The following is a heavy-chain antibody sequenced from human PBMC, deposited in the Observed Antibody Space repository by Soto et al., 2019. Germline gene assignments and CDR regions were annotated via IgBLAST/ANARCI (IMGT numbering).Heavy chain of an antibody. CDR3: AILGYNWNDVHFDY. J-gene: IGHJ4*02. CDR2: ISAHNGNT. V-gene: IGHV1-18*01. CDR1: GYAFTTYG. Sequence: ASVKVSCKGSGYAFTTYGITWVRQAPGQRLEWMGWISAHNGNTNYAQKLQGRVTMTRDTSTSTAYMELRSLRSDDTAVYYCAILGYNWNDVHFDYWGQGTLVTVSS. D-gene: IGHD1-1*01.